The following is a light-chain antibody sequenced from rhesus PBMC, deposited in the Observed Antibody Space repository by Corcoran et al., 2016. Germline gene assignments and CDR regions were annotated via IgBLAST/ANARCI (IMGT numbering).Light chain of an antibody. CDR3: QQYNSAPFT. J-gene: IGKJ3*01. V-gene: IGKV1-21*01. Sequence: DIQMTQYPSSLSASVGDRVTITFRASQGIISWFAWYQQKPGKAPKLLIYKASSLQRGVPSRSSGRGSVTEFTLTISSLQPGDFATYYCQQYNSAPFTFGPGTKLDIK. CDR1: QGIISW. CDR2: KAS.